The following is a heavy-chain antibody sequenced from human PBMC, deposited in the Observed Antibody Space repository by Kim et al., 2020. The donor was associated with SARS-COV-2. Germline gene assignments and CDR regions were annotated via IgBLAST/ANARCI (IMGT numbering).Heavy chain of an antibody. V-gene: IGHV3-7*01. CDR1: GFTFGDFW. J-gene: IGHJ6*01. CDR3: ARGGSRNFYG. CDR2: IKPDGSEN. Sequence: GGSLRLSCAASGFTFGDFWMNWVRRAPGKELEFVASIKPDGSENFYADSVKGRFTIARDNGKNSLYLQMNSLRADDTAVYHCARGGSRNFYGWG. D-gene: IGHD1-7*01.